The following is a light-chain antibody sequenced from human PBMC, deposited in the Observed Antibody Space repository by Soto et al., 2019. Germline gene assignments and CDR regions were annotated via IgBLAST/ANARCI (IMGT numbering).Light chain of an antibody. J-gene: IGKJ4*01. CDR2: GVS. V-gene: IGKV3-20*01. Sequence: EIVLTQSPGTLSLSRGERATLSCRASQSVSSSLAWYQQKPGQAPRLLIYGVSSRATGIPARFSGRGSGTDFTLTISRLEPEDFAVYYCQQYGSSPPLTFGGGTKVDI. CDR1: QSVSSS. CDR3: QQYGSSPPLT.